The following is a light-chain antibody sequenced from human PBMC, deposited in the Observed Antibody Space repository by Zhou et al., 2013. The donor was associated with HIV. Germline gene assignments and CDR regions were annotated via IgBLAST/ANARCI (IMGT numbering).Light chain of an antibody. J-gene: IGKJ5*01. V-gene: IGKV3-20*01. CDR1: QYVHRDY. CDR2: GAS. Sequence: VLTQSPGTLSLSPGERATLSCTATQYVHRDYLAWYQQRPGQPPRLLIYGASIRATGIPDRFSGSASGTDFALTISRLRPEDFAFYYCQQYGASLPVTFGQGTRLETK. CDR3: QQYGASLPVT.